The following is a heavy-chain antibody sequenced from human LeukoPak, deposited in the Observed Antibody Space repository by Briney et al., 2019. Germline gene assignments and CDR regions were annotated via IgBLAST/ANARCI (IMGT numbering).Heavy chain of an antibody. CDR3: AKGYCSSDRCYVDY. V-gene: IGHV3-9*01. J-gene: IGHJ4*02. D-gene: IGHD2-2*01. Sequence: GRSLRLSCAASGFTFADYAMHWVRQAPGQGLEWVAGISWNSGSTAYGGSVKGRFTISRDNAKNSLYLQINSLRVEDTALYYGAKGYCSSDRCYVDYWGQGTLVTVSS. CDR2: ISWNSGST. CDR1: GFTFADYA.